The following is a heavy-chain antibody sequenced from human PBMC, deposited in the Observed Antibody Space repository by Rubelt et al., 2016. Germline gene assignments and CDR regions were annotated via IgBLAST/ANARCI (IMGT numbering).Heavy chain of an antibody. CDR2: IIHNLGIA. V-gene: IGHV1-69*04. J-gene: IGHJ3*02. D-gene: IGHD1-26*01. CDR1: GGTFSSYA. CDR3: ARDPRSYHAFDI. Sequence: QGQLVQPGAEVKKPGSSVKDSCKASGGTFSSYAISWVRQAPGQGLVSIGMIIHNLGIANYGKSLERRVTITTDESTSTAYMELSSLGSGDTAVYYCARDPRSYHAFDIWGQGTMVTVSS.